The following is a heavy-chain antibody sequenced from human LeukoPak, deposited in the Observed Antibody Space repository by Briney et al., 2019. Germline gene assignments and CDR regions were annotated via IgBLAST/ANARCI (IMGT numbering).Heavy chain of an antibody. V-gene: IGHV3-21*04. Sequence: GGSPRLSCAASGFTFSSYSMNWVRQAPGKGLEWVSSISSSSSYIYYADSVKGRFTISRDNAKNSLYLEMNSLRAEDTAVYYCAKAATVTTWWFDYWGQGTLVTVSS. CDR1: GFTFSSYS. CDR3: AKAATVTTWWFDY. CDR2: ISSSSSYI. J-gene: IGHJ4*02. D-gene: IGHD4-17*01.